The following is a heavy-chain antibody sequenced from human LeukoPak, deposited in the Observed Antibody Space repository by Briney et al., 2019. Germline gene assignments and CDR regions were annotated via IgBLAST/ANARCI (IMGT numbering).Heavy chain of an antibody. J-gene: IGHJ6*02. CDR2: IRNKANSYTT. V-gene: IGHV3-72*01. CDR1: GFTFSDYY. CDR3: VRDLNRSGDV. Sequence: GGSLRLSCAASGFTFSDYYMDWVRRAPGKGLEWVGRIRNKANSYTTEYAASVKGRFTISRDDSKKSLYLQMNSLKTEDTAVYYCVRDLNRSGDVWGQGTTVTVSS. D-gene: IGHD3-22*01.